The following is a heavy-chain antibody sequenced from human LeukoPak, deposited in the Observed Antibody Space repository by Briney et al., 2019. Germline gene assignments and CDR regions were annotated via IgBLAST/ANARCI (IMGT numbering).Heavy chain of an antibody. D-gene: IGHD5-18*01. CDR2: IKSKSDGDAR. CDR1: GLSFSNAW. CDR3: TTAPSYYSFNSYDY. Sequence: GGSLRLSCAASGLSFSNAWMSWVRQTPGKGREWIGRIKSKSDGDARDYAAPIKDRITISRDDWKNPLSLEMTNLKTEDTGVYFCTTAPSYYSFNSYDYWGQGTVVTVSS. J-gene: IGHJ4*02. V-gene: IGHV3-15*01.